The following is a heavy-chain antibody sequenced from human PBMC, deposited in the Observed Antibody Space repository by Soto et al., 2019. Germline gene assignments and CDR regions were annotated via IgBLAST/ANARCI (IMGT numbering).Heavy chain of an antibody. Sequence: GESLKISCQAFEYSFRIYWISWVRQKPGAGLEWMGRVDPNDSFATYSPSFEGHVSISVDKSTNIVYLQWRSLRASDTATYYCARHQSGSGNSNFDFWGQGTPVTVPQ. CDR2: VDPNDSFA. CDR1: EYSFRIYW. J-gene: IGHJ4*02. CDR3: ARHQSGSGNSNFDF. D-gene: IGHD3-10*01. V-gene: IGHV5-10-1*01.